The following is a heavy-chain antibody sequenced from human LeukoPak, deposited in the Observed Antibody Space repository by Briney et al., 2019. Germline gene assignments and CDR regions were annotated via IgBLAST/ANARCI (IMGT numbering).Heavy chain of an antibody. V-gene: IGHV4-30-4*01. Sequence: SETLSLTCTVSGGSISSGDYYWSWIRQPPGKGLEWIGCIYYSGSTYYNPSLKSRVTISVDTSKNQFSLTLSSVTAADTAVYYCARRSGLLVTIFAVVLPPANYYYGIDVWGQGTTVTVSS. J-gene: IGHJ6*02. D-gene: IGHD3-3*01. CDR2: IYYSGST. CDR3: ARRSGLLVTIFAVVLPPANYYYGIDV. CDR1: GGSISSGDYY.